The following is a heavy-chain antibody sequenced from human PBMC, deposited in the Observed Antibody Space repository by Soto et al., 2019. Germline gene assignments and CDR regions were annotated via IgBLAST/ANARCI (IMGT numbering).Heavy chain of an antibody. CDR2: ISGNGGST. V-gene: IGHV3-23*01. CDR1: GFTFSSYA. J-gene: IGHJ4*02. Sequence: GGSLRLSCAASGFTFSSYAMSWVWQAPGKGMEWVSAISGNGGSTYYADSVKGRFTTSRDNSKNTLYLQMTSLRAEDTAVYYCAQATYYYDSSGYYGPDYWGQGTLVTVSS. D-gene: IGHD3-22*01. CDR3: AQATYYYDSSGYYGPDY.